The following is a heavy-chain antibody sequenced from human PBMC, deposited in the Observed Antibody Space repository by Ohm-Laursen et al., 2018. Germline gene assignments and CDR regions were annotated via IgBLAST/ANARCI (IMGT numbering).Heavy chain of an antibody. V-gene: IGHV4-61*01. Sequence: SDTLSLTCTVSGDSLSSGPENWSWIRQPPGQGLEYIGFIYSGGNTSYNPSLKNRVTMSVDTSKNQFSLKLNSVTAADTAVYYCARGRRTTGWPYFDNWGPGTLVIVSP. J-gene: IGHJ4*02. CDR1: GDSLSSGPEN. CDR3: ARGRRTTGWPYFDN. CDR2: IYSGGNT. D-gene: IGHD1-1*01.